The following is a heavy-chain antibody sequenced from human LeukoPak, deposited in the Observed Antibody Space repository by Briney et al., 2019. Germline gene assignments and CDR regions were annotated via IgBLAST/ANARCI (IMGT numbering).Heavy chain of an antibody. Sequence: GGSLRLSCAASGFSFNNYAMSWVRQAPGKGLEWVSAISTTGGSTYYADSVKGRFTISRDNSKNTLSLQMDSLRIEDTAVYYCAKDWTTVVTPKGYYFDSWGQGTLVTVSS. D-gene: IGHD4-23*01. CDR2: ISTTGGST. CDR3: AKDWTTVVTPKGYYFDS. J-gene: IGHJ4*02. V-gene: IGHV3-23*01. CDR1: GFSFNNYA.